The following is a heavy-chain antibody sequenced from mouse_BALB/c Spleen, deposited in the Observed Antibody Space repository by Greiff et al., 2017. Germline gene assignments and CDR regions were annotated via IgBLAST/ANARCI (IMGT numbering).Heavy chain of an antibody. D-gene: IGHD2-2*01. CDR1: GYTFTSYW. Sequence: VQLQQPGAELVRPGASVKLSCKASGYTFTSYWINWVKQRPGQGLEWIGNIYPSDSYTNCNQKFKDKATLTVDKSSSTAYMQLSSPTSEDSAVYYCTREGVRAMDYWGQGTSVTVSS. J-gene: IGHJ4*01. V-gene: IGHV1-69*02. CDR2: IYPSDSYT. CDR3: TREGVRAMDY.